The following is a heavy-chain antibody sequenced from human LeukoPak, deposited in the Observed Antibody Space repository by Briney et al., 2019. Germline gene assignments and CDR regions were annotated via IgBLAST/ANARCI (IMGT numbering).Heavy chain of an antibody. J-gene: IGHJ6*03. CDR2: IIPTFGTA. D-gene: IGHD4-23*01. Sequence: SVKVSCKASGGTFSRYGISWVRQAPGQGLEWMGGIIPTFGTAMYTQKFQGRITITADESTGTAYMELSSLRSDDTAVNYCARDRGSDHGGFYYMDVWGKGTTVIVSS. V-gene: IGHV1-69*13. CDR1: GGTFSRYG. CDR3: ARDRGSDHGGFYYMDV.